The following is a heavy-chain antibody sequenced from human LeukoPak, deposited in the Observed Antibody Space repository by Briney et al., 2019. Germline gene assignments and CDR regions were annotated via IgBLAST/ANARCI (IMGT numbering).Heavy chain of an antibody. CDR1: GFTFSSYS. V-gene: IGHV3-21*06. Sequence: TGGSLRLSCAASGFTFSSYSINWVRLAPGKGLEWVSSISSGSSYIYYADSVKGRFTVSRDNAENSLYLQMNSLRAEDTAVYYCARDGGLYYFDYWGQGTLVTVSS. CDR2: ISSGSSYI. D-gene: IGHD2-15*01. CDR3: ARDGGLYYFDY. J-gene: IGHJ4*02.